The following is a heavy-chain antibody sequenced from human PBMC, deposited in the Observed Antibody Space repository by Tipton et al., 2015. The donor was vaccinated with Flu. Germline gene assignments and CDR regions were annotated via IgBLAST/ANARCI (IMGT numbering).Heavy chain of an antibody. D-gene: IGHD2-15*01. CDR2: IYHTGST. CDR3: AKIGYWRETTCYYNWFDP. Sequence: TLSLTCTVSGDSITDYYWSWIRQPPGKGLEWIGYIYHTGSTNYNPSLKSRVTISVDTSKNQFSLRLSSVTAADTAVYYCAKIGYWRETTCYYNWFDPWGQGTLVTVSS. CDR1: GDSITDYY. V-gene: IGHV4-59*01. J-gene: IGHJ5*02.